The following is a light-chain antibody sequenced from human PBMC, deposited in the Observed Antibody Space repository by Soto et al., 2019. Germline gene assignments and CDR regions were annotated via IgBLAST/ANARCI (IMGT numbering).Light chain of an antibody. V-gene: IGKV3-20*01. J-gene: IGKJ5*01. CDR2: VAS. CDR1: QSLITRY. Sequence: EIVLTQSPGTLSLFPGERATLSCRASQSLITRYLAWYQHKPGQSPRLLIYVASSRATGIPDRFSGSGSGTDFTLTISRLEPEDFAVYSCQQDGTSPTFGHGTRLEIK. CDR3: QQDGTSPT.